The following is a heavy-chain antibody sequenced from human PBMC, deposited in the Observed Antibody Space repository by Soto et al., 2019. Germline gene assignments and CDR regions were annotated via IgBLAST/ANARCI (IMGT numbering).Heavy chain of an antibody. D-gene: IGHD6-19*01. Sequence: QVQLVESGGGVVQPGGSLRLSCAASGFSFSSYGMHWVRQAPGQGLEWVAVIYHDGRNKYYTDSVKGRFTISRDDSKNTLYLQMDSLRVDDTAVYYCARDVGSGWPYDAADVWGQGTVVSVSS. J-gene: IGHJ3*01. CDR2: IYHDGRNK. CDR3: ARDVGSGWPYDAADV. CDR1: GFSFSSYG. V-gene: IGHV3-33*01.